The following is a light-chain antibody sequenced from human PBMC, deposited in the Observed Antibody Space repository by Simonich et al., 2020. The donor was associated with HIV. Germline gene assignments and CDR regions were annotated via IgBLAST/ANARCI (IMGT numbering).Light chain of an antibody. CDR1: SSNIGNNY. CDR3: QSYDSSLSGLVV. V-gene: IGLV1-51*01. Sequence: QSVLTQPPSVSAAPGQKIAISCSGSSSNIGNNYVSGYQQFPGTAPKLLIYDNNKRPSGIPDRFSGSKSGTSASLAITGLQAEDEADYYCQSYDSSLSGLVVFGGGTKLTVL. CDR2: DNN. J-gene: IGLJ2*01.